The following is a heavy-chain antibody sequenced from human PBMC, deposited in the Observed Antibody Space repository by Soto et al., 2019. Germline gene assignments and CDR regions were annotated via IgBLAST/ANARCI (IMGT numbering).Heavy chain of an antibody. D-gene: IGHD6-13*01. CDR3: AAGEASSRNLAPYYLDF. CDR1: GASVSSYF. CDR2: IHYSGTT. Sequence: SETLSLTCTVSGASVSSYFWTWIRQPPGKGLEWIGYIHYSGTTSFFPSYNPSLRSRVTISEDTSKNQFSLKLLSVTTADTAVYFCAAGEASSRNLAPYYLDFWGQGTLVTVSS. V-gene: IGHV4-59*02. J-gene: IGHJ4*02.